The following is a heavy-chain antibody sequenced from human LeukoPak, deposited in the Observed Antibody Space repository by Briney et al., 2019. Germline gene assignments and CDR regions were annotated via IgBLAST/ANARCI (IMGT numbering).Heavy chain of an antibody. Sequence: GASVKVSCKTSGYTFTGYYIHWVRQAPGQGLEWLGGIIPIFGTANYAQKFQGRVTITADESTSTAYMELSSLRSEDTAVYYCARARGYSGYDPFDYWGQGTLVTVSS. CDR1: GYTFTGYY. CDR2: IIPIFGTA. J-gene: IGHJ4*02. D-gene: IGHD5-12*01. CDR3: ARARGYSGYDPFDY. V-gene: IGHV1-69*13.